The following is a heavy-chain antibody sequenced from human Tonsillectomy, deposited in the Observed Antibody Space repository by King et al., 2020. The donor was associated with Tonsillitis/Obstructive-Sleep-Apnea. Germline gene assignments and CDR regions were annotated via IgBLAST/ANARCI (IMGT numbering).Heavy chain of an antibody. J-gene: IGHJ3*02. Sequence: VQLQQWGAGLLKPSETLSVTCAVYGGSFSGYYWSWIRQPPGKGLEWIGEINHSGSTNYNPSLKGRVTISLDMSKNQFSLKLTSVTAADTAVYYCARLDIAVVPAAMSDAFDIWGQGTMVTVSS. CDR1: GGSFSGYY. V-gene: IGHV4-34*01. CDR3: ARLDIAVVPAAMSDAFDI. D-gene: IGHD2-2*03. CDR2: INHSGST.